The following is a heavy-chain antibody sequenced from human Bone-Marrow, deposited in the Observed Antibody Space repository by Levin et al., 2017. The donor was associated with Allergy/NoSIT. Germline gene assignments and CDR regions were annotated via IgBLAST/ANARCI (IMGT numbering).Heavy chain of an antibody. CDR1: GFTFSDYA. Sequence: PGGSLRLSCAASGFTFSDYAMHWVRQAPGKGLEWVSGISWNRGSKGYADSVRGRFTISKDNTKNSLYLQMNSLRAEDTALYYCAKDSDYYGSGSPTSFDYWGQGTLVTVSS. CDR2: ISWNRGSK. D-gene: IGHD3-10*01. J-gene: IGHJ4*02. CDR3: AKDSDYYGSGSPTSFDY. V-gene: IGHV3-9*01.